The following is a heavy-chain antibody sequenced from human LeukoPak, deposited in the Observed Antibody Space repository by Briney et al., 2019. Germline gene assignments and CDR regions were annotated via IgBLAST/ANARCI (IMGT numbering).Heavy chain of an antibody. V-gene: IGHV3-23*01. CDR2: ISGSGDST. J-gene: IGHJ6*03. CDR1: GFTFSNYA. Sequence: GGSLRLSCAASGFTFSNYAMRWVRQAPGKGLEWVSGISGSGDSTYCADSVKGRFTISRDNSKNTLYLQMSSLGAEDTAVYYCAKGGNIRVLDYYYYMDVWGKGTTVTVSS. CDR3: AKGGNIRVLDYYYYMDV. D-gene: IGHD2/OR15-2a*01.